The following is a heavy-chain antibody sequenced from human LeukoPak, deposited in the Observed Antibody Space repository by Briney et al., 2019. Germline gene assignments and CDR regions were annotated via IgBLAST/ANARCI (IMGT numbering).Heavy chain of an antibody. CDR2: INPNSGGT. V-gene: IGHV1-2*02. CDR3: ARAPLWFGEFGFDP. CDR1: GYTFTGYY. J-gene: IGHJ5*02. D-gene: IGHD3-10*01. Sequence: ASVKVSCKASGYTFTGYYMHRVRQAPGQGLEWMGWINPNSGGTNYAQKFQGRVTMTRDTSISTAYMELSRLRSDDTAVYYCARAPLWFGEFGFDPWGQGTLVTVSS.